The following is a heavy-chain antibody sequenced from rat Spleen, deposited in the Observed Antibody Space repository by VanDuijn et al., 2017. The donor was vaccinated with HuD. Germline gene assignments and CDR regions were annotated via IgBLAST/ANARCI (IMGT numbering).Heavy chain of an antibody. CDR2: ISYGDSSGHSST. V-gene: IGHV5-29*01. J-gene: IGHJ2*01. CDR3: ARRHYGYTDYFDY. Sequence: EVQLVESGGGLVQPGRSLKLSCAASGFTFSDYGMAWVRQSPTKGMEWVATISYGDSSGHSSTYYRDSVKGRFTISRANAKSTLNLQMDSLRSEDTATYYCARRHYGYTDYFDYWGQGVMVTVSS. CDR1: GFTFSDYG. D-gene: IGHD1-9*01.